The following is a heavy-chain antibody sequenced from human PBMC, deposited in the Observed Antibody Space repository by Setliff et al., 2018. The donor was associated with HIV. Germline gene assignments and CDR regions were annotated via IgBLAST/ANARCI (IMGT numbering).Heavy chain of an antibody. Sequence: SETLSLTCTVSNDSIIYQYWAWIRQPPGKGLEWIGSIYYSGNTNYNPSLKSRVTISIDTSKSQFSLKLTSVSAADTAMYYCARGRRRSSTPYYFDYWGQGTLVTVSS. J-gene: IGHJ4*02. V-gene: IGHV4-59*11. CDR2: IYYSGNT. CDR3: ARGRRRSSTPYYFDY. CDR1: NDSIIYQY.